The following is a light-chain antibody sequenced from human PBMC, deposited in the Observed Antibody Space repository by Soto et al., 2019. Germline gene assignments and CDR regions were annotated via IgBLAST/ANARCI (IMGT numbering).Light chain of an antibody. CDR1: QSISTY. CDR2: GAS. CDR3: QQSYTTPRT. V-gene: IGKV1-39*01. J-gene: IGKJ1*01. Sequence: DIQMTQSPSSLSASVGDRVTITCRASQSISTYLNWYQQKPGQAPKLLIHGASSLQSGVPSRFSGSGSGADFTLTISSLQPEDFATYYCQQSYTTPRTFGQGSKVELK.